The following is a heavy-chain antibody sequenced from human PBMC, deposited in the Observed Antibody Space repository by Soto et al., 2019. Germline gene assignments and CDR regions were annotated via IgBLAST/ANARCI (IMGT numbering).Heavy chain of an antibody. CDR1: GFTFSYYW. D-gene: IGHD1-26*01. V-gene: IGHV3-74*01. CDR2: IHSDGSST. J-gene: IGHJ3*01. CDR3: ARGDRGAFDL. Sequence: EVQLVESGGGLVQPGESLRLSCAASGFTFSYYWMHWVRQAPGKGLVWVSRIHSDGSSTTYADSVKGRFTNSRDNARNTLYLQMNSLRAEDTAVYYCARGDRGAFDLWGQGTVVTVSS.